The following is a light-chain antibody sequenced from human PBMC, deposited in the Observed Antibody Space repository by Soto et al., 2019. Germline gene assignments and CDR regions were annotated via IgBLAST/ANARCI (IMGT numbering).Light chain of an antibody. CDR2: WVS. V-gene: IGLV2-14*01. J-gene: IGLJ1*01. CDR1: GSYSCAYNY. CDR3: SSFTTSNLYV. Sequence: QSALTQPASVSGSPGQSITISCTGTGSYSCAYNYFSWYSQHAVKAPKLIFYWVSHRPSGASTRFFASWSVFTASFTIFGLLAEDEADYYCSSFTTSNLYVFGPGTNVTVL.